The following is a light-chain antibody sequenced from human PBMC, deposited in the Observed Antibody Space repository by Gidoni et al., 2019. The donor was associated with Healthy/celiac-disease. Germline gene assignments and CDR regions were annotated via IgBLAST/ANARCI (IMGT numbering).Light chain of an antibody. J-gene: IGKJ1*01. V-gene: IGKV1-6*01. CDR3: LQDYNYPPT. CDR1: HGSRND. Sequence: ALQITPSPSSLSASAGDRVTITCRARHGSRNDLGWYQQKPGKAPKLLIYAASSLQSGVPARFSGSGSGTDFTLTISSLQPEDFATYYCLQDYNYPPTFGQGTKVEIK. CDR2: AAS.